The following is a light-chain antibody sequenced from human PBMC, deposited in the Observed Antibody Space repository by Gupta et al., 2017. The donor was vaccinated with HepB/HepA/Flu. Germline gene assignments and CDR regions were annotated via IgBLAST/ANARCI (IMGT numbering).Light chain of an antibody. CDR1: SGHSSYA. Sequence: QLVLTQSPSASASLGASVKLTCTLSSGHSSYAIAWHQQQPEKGPRYLMKLNSDGSHSKGDGIPDRFSGSSSGAERYLTISSLQSEDEADCYCQTWGTGLWVFGGGTKLTVL. J-gene: IGLJ3*02. CDR3: QTWGTGLWV. V-gene: IGLV4-69*01. CDR2: LNSDGSH.